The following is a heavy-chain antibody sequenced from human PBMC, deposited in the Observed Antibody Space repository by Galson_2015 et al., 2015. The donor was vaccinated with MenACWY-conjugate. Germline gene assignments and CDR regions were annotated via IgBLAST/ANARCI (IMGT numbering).Heavy chain of an antibody. V-gene: IGHV4-38-2*02. CDR2: IYHSGST. Sequence: TLSLTCTVSGYYISRGYYWGWIRQVPGKGLEWIGSIYHSGSTYYNPSLKSRVTISRDTSKNQFSLNLTSVTAADTAVYYCARDSKGWNYRDNWFDP. D-gene: IGHD1-7*01. J-gene: IGHJ5*02. CDR3: ARDSKGWNYRDNWFDP. CDR1: GYYISRGYY.